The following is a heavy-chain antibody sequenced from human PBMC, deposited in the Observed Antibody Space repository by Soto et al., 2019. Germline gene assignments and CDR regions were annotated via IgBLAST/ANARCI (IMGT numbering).Heavy chain of an antibody. CDR3: ARGRASGSYYLLDY. CDR2: INPNSGNI. J-gene: IGHJ4*02. D-gene: IGHD3-10*01. V-gene: IGHV1-8*01. Sequence: ASVKVSCKASGDTFTTYDINWVRQATGHGLEWMGWINPNSGNIGYAQRFQGRVTMTRDTAIRTAYMEVSSLRSDDAAVYYCARGRASGSYYLLDYWGQGTLVTVSS. CDR1: GDTFTTYD.